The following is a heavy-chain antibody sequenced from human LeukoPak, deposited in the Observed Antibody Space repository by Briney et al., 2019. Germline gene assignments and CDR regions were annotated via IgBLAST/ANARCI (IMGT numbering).Heavy chain of an antibody. J-gene: IGHJ4*02. Sequence: SETLSLTCTVSGGSISSYYWSWIRQPPGKGLEWIGSIHHSGSTYYNPSLKSRATISVDTSKNQFSLKLSSVTAADTAVYYCARPDSSGWLFDYWGQGTLVTVSS. CDR3: ARPDSSGWLFDY. CDR2: IHHSGST. V-gene: IGHV4-59*08. CDR1: GGSISSYY. D-gene: IGHD6-19*01.